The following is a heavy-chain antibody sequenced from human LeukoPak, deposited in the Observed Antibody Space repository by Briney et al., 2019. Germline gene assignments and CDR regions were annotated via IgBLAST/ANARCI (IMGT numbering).Heavy chain of an antibody. CDR1: GYTFSSYW. CDR3: ARIPRGDGYTSGAFDI. V-gene: IGHV3-7*01. D-gene: IGHD5-24*01. CDR2: IKQDGNEE. J-gene: IGHJ3*02. Sequence: PGGXLRLSCAASGYTFSSYWMSWVRQAPGKGLEWVANIKQDGNEEYYLDSVKGRFTISRDNAKNSLYLQMNSLRAEDTAVYYCARIPRGDGYTSGAFDIWGQGTMVTVSS.